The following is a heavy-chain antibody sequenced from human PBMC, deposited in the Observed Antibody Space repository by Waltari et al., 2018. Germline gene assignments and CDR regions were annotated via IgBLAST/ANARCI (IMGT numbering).Heavy chain of an antibody. Sequence: EVQLLESGGGLVQPGGALRLYCAASGVTFSSYAMSWVGKAPGKGLEWVSAISGSGDSTYYASSVNGRFTISIDNSKKALYLQMNSLGAEDTAVYSCAKDAPDYYDSSGYYLYGMDVWGQGTTVTVSS. D-gene: IGHD3-22*01. V-gene: IGHV3-23*01. J-gene: IGHJ6*02. CDR1: GVTFSSYA. CDR3: AKDAPDYYDSSGYYLYGMDV. CDR2: ISGSGDST.